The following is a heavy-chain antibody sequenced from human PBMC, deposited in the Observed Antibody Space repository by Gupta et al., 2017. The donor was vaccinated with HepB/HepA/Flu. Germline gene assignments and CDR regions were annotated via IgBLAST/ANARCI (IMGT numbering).Heavy chain of an antibody. CDR2: IWHDGTDS. D-gene: IGHD2-15*01. CDR1: GFTFSHFG. J-gene: IGHJ5*01. V-gene: IGHV3-33*06. CDR3: VKEEVIGGTGITNWIES. Sequence: QVQLVESGGGVVQPGRSLRLSCATSGFTFSHFGMHWVRQAPGKGLEWVAVIWHDGTDSYHAASVQGRFTISRDNSKNTLYLQRNSLRVEDTAVYYCVKEEVIGGTGITNWIESWGQGTLVTVSS.